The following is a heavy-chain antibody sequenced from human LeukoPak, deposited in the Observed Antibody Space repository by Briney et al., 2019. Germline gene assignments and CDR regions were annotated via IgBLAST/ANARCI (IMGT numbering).Heavy chain of an antibody. Sequence: GGSLRLSCAASGFTFSSYGMHWVRQAPGKGLEWVAFIRYDGSNKYYADSVKGRFTISRDNSKNTLYLQMNSLRAEDTAVYYCAKDRGYSKYNWFDPWSQGTLVTVSS. CDR2: IRYDGSNK. CDR1: GFTFSSYG. D-gene: IGHD6-13*01. V-gene: IGHV3-30*02. CDR3: AKDRGYSKYNWFDP. J-gene: IGHJ5*02.